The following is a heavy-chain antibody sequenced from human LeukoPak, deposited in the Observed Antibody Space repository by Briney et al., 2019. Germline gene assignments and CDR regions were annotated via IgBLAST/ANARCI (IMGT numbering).Heavy chain of an antibody. CDR1: GVTFSSDA. CDR2: ISGSGGST. V-gene: IGHV3-23*01. D-gene: IGHD3-9*01. Sequence: PGGSLRLSCAAAGVTFSSDAMSWVRQAPGKGLEWVSAISGSGGSTYYADSVKGRFTISRDHSKNTLYLQRDSLRAEDTCITFCAKTGLRYFDWPESYYFDYWGEGTLVTVSS. CDR3: AKTGLRYFDWPESYYFDY. J-gene: IGHJ4*02.